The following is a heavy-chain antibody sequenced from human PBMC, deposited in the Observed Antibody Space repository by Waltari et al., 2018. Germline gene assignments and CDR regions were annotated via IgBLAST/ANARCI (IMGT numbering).Heavy chain of an antibody. V-gene: IGHV1-69*01. CDR2: IIPIFGTA. CDR3: AGITMIVVAPGYFDL. J-gene: IGHJ2*01. CDR1: GGTFSSYA. D-gene: IGHD3-22*01. Sequence: QVQLVQSGAEVKKPGSSVKVSCKASGGTFSSYAISWVRQDPGQGLEWMGGIIPIFGTANYAQKFQGRVTITADESTSTAYMELSSLRSEDTAVYYCAGITMIVVAPGYFDLWGRGTLVTVSS.